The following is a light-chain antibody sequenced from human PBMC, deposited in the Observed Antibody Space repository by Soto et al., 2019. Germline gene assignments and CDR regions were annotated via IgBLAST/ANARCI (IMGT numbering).Light chain of an antibody. CDR2: AAS. V-gene: IGKV1-9*01. CDR3: QLINSF. J-gene: IGKJ4*01. Sequence: DIQLTQSPSLLSASVGDRVTITCRASQTISKFLSWYQQKPGKALKLLIYAASTLQDGVPSRFSGSGSGTEFTLTISSLQPEDFATYYCQLINSFFGGGTRVEI. CDR1: QTISKF.